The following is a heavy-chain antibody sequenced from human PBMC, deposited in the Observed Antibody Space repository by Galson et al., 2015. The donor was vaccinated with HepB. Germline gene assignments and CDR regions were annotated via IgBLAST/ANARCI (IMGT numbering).Heavy chain of an antibody. Sequence: CAISGDSVSSNSAAWNWIRQSPSRGLEWLGRTYYRSKWYNDYAVSVKSRITINPDTSKNQFSLQPNSVTPEDTAVYYCARGVTTFEGGTFDYWGQGTLVTVSS. CDR1: GDSVSSNSAA. CDR3: ARGVTTFEGGTFDY. J-gene: IGHJ4*02. CDR2: TYYRSKWYN. V-gene: IGHV6-1*01. D-gene: IGHD4-17*01.